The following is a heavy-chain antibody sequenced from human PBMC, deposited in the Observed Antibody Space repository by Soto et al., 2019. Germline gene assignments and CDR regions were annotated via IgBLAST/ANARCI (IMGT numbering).Heavy chain of an antibody. CDR2: NYSSGST. CDR3: ARRGTGVRGFEMYYYYYMDV. Sequence: QVQLQESGPGLVKPSETLFLTCTDSGGSISSYYWNWIRQPPGKGLEWIGYNYSSGSTNYNPSLKRRVTLSVDTSKNQYSLKPSSVTAADTAVYYCARRGTGVRGFEMYYYYYMDVWGKGTTVTVSS. J-gene: IGHJ6*03. V-gene: IGHV4-59*01. CDR1: GGSISSYY. D-gene: IGHD3-10*01.